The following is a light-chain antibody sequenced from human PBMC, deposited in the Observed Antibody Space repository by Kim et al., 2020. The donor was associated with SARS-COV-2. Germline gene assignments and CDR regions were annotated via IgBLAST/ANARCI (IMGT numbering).Light chain of an antibody. J-gene: IGLJ3*02. V-gene: IGLV6-57*01. CDR3: QSYDSSKWV. Sequence: GKTVTISCPRSSGRIASNYVQWYQQRPGSSPTSVIYEDNQRPSGVPDRFSGSIDSSSNSASLTISGLKTEDEADYYCQSYDSSKWVFGGGTQLTVL. CDR1: SGRIASNY. CDR2: EDN.